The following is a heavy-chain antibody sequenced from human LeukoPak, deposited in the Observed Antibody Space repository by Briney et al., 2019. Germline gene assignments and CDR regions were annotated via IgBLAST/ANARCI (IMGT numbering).Heavy chain of an antibody. D-gene: IGHD5-24*01. CDR2: IYYTGST. V-gene: IGHV4-39*07. CDR1: GGSISSSSYY. J-gene: IGHJ6*03. CDR3: ARRYGYKGYYYMDV. Sequence: PSETLSLTCTVSGGSISSSSYYWGWIRQPPGKGLEWIASIYYTGSTYYNPSLKSRVTISVDTSKNQFSLKLSSVTAADTAVYYCARRYGYKGYYYMDVWGKGTTVTVSS.